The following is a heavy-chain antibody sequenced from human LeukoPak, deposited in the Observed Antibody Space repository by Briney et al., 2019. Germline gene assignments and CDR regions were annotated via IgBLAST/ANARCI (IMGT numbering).Heavy chain of an antibody. CDR1: GFTFTNFW. D-gene: IGHD7-27*01. V-gene: IGHV3-7*01. CDR2: IKQDGSAR. CDR3: ARDDPWGYYDS. Sequence: GGSLRLSCAASGFTFTNFWMTWIRQAPGKGLEWVANIKQDGSARNHVDSVKGRFTIFRDNAKNSVFLEMNSLRGEDTAVYYCARDDPWGYYDSWGQGTLVTVSS. J-gene: IGHJ4*02.